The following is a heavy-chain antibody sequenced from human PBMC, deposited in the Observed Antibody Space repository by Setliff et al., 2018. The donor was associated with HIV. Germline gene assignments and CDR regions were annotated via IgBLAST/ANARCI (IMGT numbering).Heavy chain of an antibody. Sequence: ILSLTCSVSGGSISRVGYYWSWIRQHPGKGLEWIGYIAYSGSTYYNPSLMSRVSISPDTSKNQFSLKLTSVTAADTAVYYCARVGSVIQVTLFGMDVWGQGTTVTVSS. CDR3: ARVGSVIQVTLFGMDV. D-gene: IGHD5-18*01. CDR1: GGSISRVGYY. V-gene: IGHV4-31*03. J-gene: IGHJ6*02. CDR2: IAYSGST.